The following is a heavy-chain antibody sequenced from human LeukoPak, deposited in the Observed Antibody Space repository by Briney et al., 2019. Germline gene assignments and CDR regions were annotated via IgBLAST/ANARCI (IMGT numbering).Heavy chain of an antibody. J-gene: IGHJ1*01. CDR2: IYQSRST. CDR1: GYSISSGYY. D-gene: IGHD6-13*01. Sequence: SETLSLTCTVSGYSISSGYYWGWLRQPPGKGLEWMGSIYQSRSTYYSPSLKSRVTISVDTSKNQFSLKLSSVTAADTAVYFCAMGFWYEEYFQHWGQGSLVIVSS. CDR3: AMGFWYEEYFQH. V-gene: IGHV4-38-2*02.